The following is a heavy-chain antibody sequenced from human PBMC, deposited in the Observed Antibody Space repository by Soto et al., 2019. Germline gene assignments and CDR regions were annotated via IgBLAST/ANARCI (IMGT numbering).Heavy chain of an antibody. CDR3: ARVSLHCSSTSCYKSAYYGMDV. CDR2: IYTSGST. Sequence: SETLSLTCTVSGGSISSYYWSWIRQPAGKGLEWIGRIYTSGSTNYNPSLKSRVTMSVDTSKNQFSLKLSSVTAADTAVYYCARVSLHCSSTSCYKSAYYGMDVWGQGTTATVSS. J-gene: IGHJ6*02. CDR1: GGSISSYY. D-gene: IGHD2-2*02. V-gene: IGHV4-4*07.